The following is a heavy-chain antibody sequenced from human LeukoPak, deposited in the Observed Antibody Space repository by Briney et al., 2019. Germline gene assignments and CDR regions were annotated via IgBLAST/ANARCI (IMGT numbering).Heavy chain of an antibody. Sequence: SETLSLICIVSGSSITTDYYWGWIRQPPGKGLEWIGYIYYSGSTNYNPSLKSRVTISVDTSKNQFSLKLSSVTAADTAVYYCARGEGYCSSTSCYRWFDPWGQGTLVTVSS. CDR3: ARGEGYCSSTSCYRWFDP. V-gene: IGHV4-61*01. D-gene: IGHD2-2*01. CDR2: IYYSGST. J-gene: IGHJ5*02. CDR1: GSSITTDYY.